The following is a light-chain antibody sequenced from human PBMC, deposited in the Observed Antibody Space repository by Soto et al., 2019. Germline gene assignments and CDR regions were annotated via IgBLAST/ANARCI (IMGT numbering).Light chain of an antibody. J-gene: IGKJ2*01. CDR2: GAS. Sequence: ENVLTQSPGTLSLSPGERATLSCRASQSVSSNYLAWYQQKPGQAPRLLVYGASSRATGIPDRFSGSGSGTDFTLTISSLQPEDFATYYCQQSYSTPYTFGQGTELEIK. CDR1: QSVSSNY. V-gene: IGKV3-20*01. CDR3: QQSYSTPYT.